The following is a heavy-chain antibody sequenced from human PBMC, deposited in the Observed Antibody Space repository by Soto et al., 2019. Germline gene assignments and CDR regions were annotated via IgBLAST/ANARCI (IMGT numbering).Heavy chain of an antibody. CDR1: GYTFTSYG. CDR3: ARDPSYYGMDV. Sequence: ASVKVSCKASGYTFTSYGISWVRQAPGQRLEWMGWINAGNGNTKYSQKFQGRVTITRDTSAGTAYMELSSLRSEDTAVYYCARDPSYYGMDVWGQGSTVTVSS. J-gene: IGHJ6*02. CDR2: INAGNGNT. V-gene: IGHV1-3*01.